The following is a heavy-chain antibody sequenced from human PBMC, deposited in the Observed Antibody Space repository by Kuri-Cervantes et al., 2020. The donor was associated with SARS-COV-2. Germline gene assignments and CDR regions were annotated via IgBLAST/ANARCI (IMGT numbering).Heavy chain of an antibody. CDR2: IYWDDDK. V-gene: IGHV2-5*05. Sequence: SGPTLVKPTQTLTLTCTFSGFSLSTSGVGVGWIRQPPGKALEWLALIYWDDDKRYGPSLESRLTITKDTSKNQVVLTMTNMDPVDTATYFCARIHYFFDYWGQGTLVTVSS. CDR1: GFSLSTSGVG. D-gene: IGHD2-15*01. CDR3: ARIHYFFDY. J-gene: IGHJ4*02.